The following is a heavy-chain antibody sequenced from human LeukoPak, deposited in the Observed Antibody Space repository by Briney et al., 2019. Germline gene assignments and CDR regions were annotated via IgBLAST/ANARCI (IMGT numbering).Heavy chain of an antibody. V-gene: IGHV3-7*03. D-gene: IGHD5-12*01. CDR2: MRQDGSDK. Sequence: GGSLRLSCEVSGFTSSTAWLTWVRQAPGKGLEWVADMRQDGSDKYYVDSVKGRFVISGNIAKNSLYLQMNSLSAEDTAVYYCARGDWLRLDYGMDVWGQGTTVIVSS. J-gene: IGHJ6*02. CDR3: ARGDWLRLDYGMDV. CDR1: GFTSSTAW.